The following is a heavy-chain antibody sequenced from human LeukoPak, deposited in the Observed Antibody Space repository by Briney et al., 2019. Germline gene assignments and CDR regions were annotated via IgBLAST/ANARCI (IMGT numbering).Heavy chain of an antibody. CDR2: INPSSGDT. D-gene: IGHD6-19*01. J-gene: IGHJ4*02. Sequence: GTSVKVSCKASGYSFSGYYIHWVRQAPGQGLEWMGWINPSSGDTNYAQKFQGRVTMTRDTSISTAYMELSRLRSDDTAVYYCARDNRRQWLVREYFDYWGQGTLVTVSS. CDR3: ARDNRRQWLVREYFDY. V-gene: IGHV1-2*02. CDR1: GYSFSGYY.